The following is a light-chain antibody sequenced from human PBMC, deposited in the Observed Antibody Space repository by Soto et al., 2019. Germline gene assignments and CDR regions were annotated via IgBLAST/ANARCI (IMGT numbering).Light chain of an antibody. J-gene: IGLJ2*01. CDR2: YDS. CDR1: NIGSKS. CDR3: QVLDSSSDHVV. V-gene: IGLV3-21*04. Sequence: SYELTQPPSVSVAPGKTARITCGGNNIGSKSVHWYQQKPGQAPVLVIYYDSDRPSGIPERFSGSNPGKTATLTISRVEAGDEADYYCQVLDSSSDHVVFGGGTKVTVL.